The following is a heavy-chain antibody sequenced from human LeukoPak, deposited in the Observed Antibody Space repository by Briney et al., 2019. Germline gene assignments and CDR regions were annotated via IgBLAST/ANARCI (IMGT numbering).Heavy chain of an antibody. CDR2: ISGSGGGT. CDR3: AKRGVVIRVILVGFHKEAYYFDY. D-gene: IGHD3-22*01. V-gene: IGHV3-23*01. Sequence: PGGSLRLSCAVSGITLSNYGMSWVRQAPGKGLEWVAGISGSGGGTNYADSVKGRFTISRDNPKNTLYLQMNGLRAEDTAVYFCAKRGVVIRVILVGFHKEAYYFDYWGQGTLVTVSS. J-gene: IGHJ4*02. CDR1: GITLSNYG.